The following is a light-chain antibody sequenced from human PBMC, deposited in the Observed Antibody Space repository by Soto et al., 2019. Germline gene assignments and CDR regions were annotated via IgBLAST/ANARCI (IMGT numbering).Light chain of an antibody. CDR3: QHYET. V-gene: IGKV3-20*01. CDR1: QSAGSSF. Sequence: DIVLTDAPCILSVSPCHGSTVSCRASQSAGSSFLAWYQQKPGQAPRLLIYGASSRATGIPDRFRGSGSGTDFTLTISRLEPEDFAVYYCQHYETFGQGTKVDIK. CDR2: GAS. J-gene: IGKJ1*01.